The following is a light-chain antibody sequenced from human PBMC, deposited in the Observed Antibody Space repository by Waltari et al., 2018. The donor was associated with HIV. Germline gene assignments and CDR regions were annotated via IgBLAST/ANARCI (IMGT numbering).Light chain of an antibody. CDR1: RSDIGAYNY. CDR2: DVK. V-gene: IGLV2-14*03. Sequence: QSALTQPASLPGSPGPSITISFSGFRSDIGAYNYVSWYQQYHGKVPKLIIYDVKYRPSGVSNRFSGSKSDSAAFLNISGLQTEDEAVYHCCSYTSGSTHVFGTVTEVTVL. J-gene: IGLJ1*01. CDR3: CSYTSGSTHV.